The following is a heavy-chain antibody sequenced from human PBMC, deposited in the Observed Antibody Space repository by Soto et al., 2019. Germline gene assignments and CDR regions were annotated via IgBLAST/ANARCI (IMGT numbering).Heavy chain of an antibody. CDR2: ISSSGSTI. J-gene: IGHJ6*02. V-gene: IGHV3-11*01. CDR3: ARDRHSGYYYYGMDV. CDR1: GFTFGDYY. Sequence: SLRLSGAASGFTFGDYYMSWIRQAAGKGLEWVSYISSSGSTIYYADSVKGRFTISRDNAKNSLYLQMNSLRAEDTAVYYCARDRHSGYYYYGMDVWGQGTTVTVSS. D-gene: IGHD1-26*01.